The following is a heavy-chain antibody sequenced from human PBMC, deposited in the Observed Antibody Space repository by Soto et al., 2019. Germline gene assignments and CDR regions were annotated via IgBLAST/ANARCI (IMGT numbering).Heavy chain of an antibody. D-gene: IGHD6-13*01. CDR3: ARDRPIAAALDY. CDR2: IWYDGSNK. J-gene: IGHJ4*02. CDR1: GFTFSSYG. Sequence: PGGSLRLSCAASGFTFSSYGRHWVRQAPGKGLEWVAVIWYDGSNKYYADSVKGRFTISRDNSKNTLYLQMNSLRAEDTAVYYCARDRPIAAALDYWGQGTLVTVSS. V-gene: IGHV3-33*01.